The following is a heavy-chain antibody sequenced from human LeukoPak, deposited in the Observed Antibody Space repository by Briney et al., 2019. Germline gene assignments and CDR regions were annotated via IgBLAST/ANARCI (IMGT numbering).Heavy chain of an antibody. D-gene: IGHD3-10*01. V-gene: IGHV3-21*01. CDR2: ISSSSSYI. CDR3: AGNLLWFGESSFDY. Sequence: PGGSLRLSCAASGFTFSSYWISWVRQAPGKGLEWVSSISSSSSYIYYADSVKGRFTISRDNAKNSLYLQMNSLRAEDTAVYYCAGNLLWFGESSFDYWSQGTLVTVSS. CDR1: GFTFSSYW. J-gene: IGHJ4*02.